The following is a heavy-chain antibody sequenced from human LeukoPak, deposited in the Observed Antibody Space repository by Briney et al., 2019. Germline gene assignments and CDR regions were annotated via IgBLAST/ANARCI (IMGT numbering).Heavy chain of an antibody. J-gene: IGHJ4*02. Sequence: ASVKVSCKAPGYTFIDYYIHWLRQAPGQGLEWMGRINPNIPNTDDTDYAQNFQGRVTMTRDTSISTALMELSRLTSDDTAVYYCARDLPSTSNWELDYWGQGTLVTVSS. CDR1: GYTFIDYY. CDR2: INPNIPNTDDT. V-gene: IGHV1-2*06. D-gene: IGHD7-27*01. CDR3: ARDLPSTSNWELDY.